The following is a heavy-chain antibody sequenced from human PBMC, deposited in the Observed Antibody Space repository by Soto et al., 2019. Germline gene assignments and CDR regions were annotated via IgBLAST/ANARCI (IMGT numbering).Heavy chain of an antibody. Sequence: SETLSLTCTVSGGSISSGDDDWSWIRQPPGKGLEWIGYIYYSGSTYYNPSLKSRVTISVDTSKNQFSLKLSSVTAADTAVYYCAREGYCSGGSCHSAFDYWGQGTLVTVSS. CDR1: GGSISSGDDD. V-gene: IGHV4-30-4*01. J-gene: IGHJ4*02. CDR3: AREGYCSGGSCHSAFDY. D-gene: IGHD2-15*01. CDR2: IYYSGST.